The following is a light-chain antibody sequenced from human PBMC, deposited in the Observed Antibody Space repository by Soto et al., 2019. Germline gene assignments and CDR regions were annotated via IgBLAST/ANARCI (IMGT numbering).Light chain of an antibody. CDR2: DDN. Sequence: SYELTQSPSVSLAPGQTASITCGGDIIGGKTVNWYQQKPGQAPVLVVYDDNNRPSGIPERFSGSNSGNTATLAISRVEAGDEVDYYCHVWHSSSDHPVVFGGGTKLTVL. J-gene: IGLJ3*02. CDR1: IIGGKT. CDR3: HVWHSSSDHPVV. V-gene: IGLV3-21*02.